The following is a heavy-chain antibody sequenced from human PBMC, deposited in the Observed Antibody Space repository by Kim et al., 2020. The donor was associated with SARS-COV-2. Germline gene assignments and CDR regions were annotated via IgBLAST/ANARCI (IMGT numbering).Heavy chain of an antibody. D-gene: IGHD2-2*02. V-gene: IGHV3-23*01. J-gene: IGHJ5*02. Sequence: GGSLRLSCVASGFPFRNYAMDWVRQAPGMGLEWISAITASGGTYYADSVKGRCTSSRDNSKNTLYLQKSSLRAEDTAVCYCAKDAIISGVLNWFDPWGQGPLLTVS. CDR2: ITASGGT. CDR1: GFPFRNYA. CDR3: AKDAIISGVLNWFDP.